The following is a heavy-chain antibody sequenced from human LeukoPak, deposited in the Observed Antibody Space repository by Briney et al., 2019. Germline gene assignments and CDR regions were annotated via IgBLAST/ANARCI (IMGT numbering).Heavy chain of an antibody. CDR2: INHSGST. CDR1: GGSISGYY. J-gene: IGHJ6*02. Sequence: SKTLSLTCAVYGGSISGYYWSWIRQPPGKGLEWIGEINHSGSTNYNPSLKSRVTISVDTSKNQFSLKLSSVTAADTAVYYVSRVDYYYGMDVWGQGTTVTVSS. D-gene: IGHD2-15*01. CDR3: SRVDYYYGMDV. V-gene: IGHV4-34*01.